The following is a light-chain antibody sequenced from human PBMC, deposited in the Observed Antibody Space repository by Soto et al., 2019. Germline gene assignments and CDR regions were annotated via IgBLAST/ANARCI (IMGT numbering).Light chain of an antibody. CDR2: GAS. Sequence: EIVMTQSPATLSVSPGERATLSCRASQSVSSNLAWYQQKPGQAPRLLIYGASTRATGIPARFSGSGSGTECTLTISSLQSEDFAVYYCQQYNNWPLTFGGGSKVDMK. V-gene: IGKV3-15*01. CDR3: QQYNNWPLT. CDR1: QSVSSN. J-gene: IGKJ4*01.